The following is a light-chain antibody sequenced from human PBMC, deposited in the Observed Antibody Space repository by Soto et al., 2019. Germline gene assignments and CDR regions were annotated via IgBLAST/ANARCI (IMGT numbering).Light chain of an antibody. CDR2: EAS. V-gene: IGKV1-5*03. J-gene: IGKJ1*01. Sequence: DIQMTQSPSTLSASVGDRVTITCRASQSISGSLAWYQQKPGKAPKLLIYEASNLKSGLPSRFSGSGSGTEYTLTSSSLQPDDFASYYCQQYNGFWTFGQGTKVEIK. CDR1: QSISGS. CDR3: QQYNGFWT.